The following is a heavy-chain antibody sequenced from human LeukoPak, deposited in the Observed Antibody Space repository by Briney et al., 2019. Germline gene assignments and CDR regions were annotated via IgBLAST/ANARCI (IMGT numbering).Heavy chain of an antibody. D-gene: IGHD5-12*01. CDR2: ISAYNGNT. V-gene: IGHV1-18*01. CDR1: GYTFTSYG. Sequence: ASVKVSCKASGYTFTSYGISWVRQAPGQGLEWMGWISAYNGNTNYAQKLQGRVTMTTDTSTSTAYMELRSLRSDDTAVYYCARVDSGYDWYYYMDVWGKGTTVTVSS. J-gene: IGHJ6*03. CDR3: ARVDSGYDWYYYMDV.